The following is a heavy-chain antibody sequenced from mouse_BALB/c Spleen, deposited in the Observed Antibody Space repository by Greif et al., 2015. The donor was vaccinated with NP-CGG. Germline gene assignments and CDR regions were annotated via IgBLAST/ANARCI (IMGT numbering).Heavy chain of an antibody. CDR1: GFTFSSYA. Sequence: EVMLVESGGGLVKPGGSLKLSCAASGFTFSSYAMSWVRQTPEKRLEWVASISSGGSTYYPDSVKGRFTISRDNARNILYLQMSSLRSEDTAMYYCARSTVVGPFAYWGQGTLVTVSA. V-gene: IGHV5-6-5*01. CDR3: ARSTVVGPFAY. CDR2: ISSGGST. J-gene: IGHJ3*01. D-gene: IGHD1-1*01.